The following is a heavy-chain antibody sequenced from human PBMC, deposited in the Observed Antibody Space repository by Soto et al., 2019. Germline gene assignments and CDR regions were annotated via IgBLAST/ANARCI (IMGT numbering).Heavy chain of an antibody. CDR1: VASVSSGAYY. Sequence: PSETLSLTCTFSVASVSSGAYYCGWFRQRPWRGLEWIGYIYESGYTYYNTSLKSRLTISLDRSNNQFSLGLTSVTAADTAVYYCVRAPRHTAIAYPWFEPLGQRTLVNVSS. J-gene: IGHJ5*02. V-gene: IGHV4-31*03. CDR3: VRAPRHTAIAYPWFEP. CDR2: IYESGYT. D-gene: IGHD5-18*01.